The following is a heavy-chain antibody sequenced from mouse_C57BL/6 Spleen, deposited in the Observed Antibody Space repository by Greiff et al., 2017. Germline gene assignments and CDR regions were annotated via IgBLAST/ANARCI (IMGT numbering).Heavy chain of an antibody. CDR1: GYTFTSYW. J-gene: IGHJ3*01. CDR3: SRSDRY. Sequence: VQLQQPGAELVKPGASVKLSCKASGYTFTSYWMHWVKQRPGQGLEWIGMIYPNSGSTNSNEKFKSKATMTVDKSSSTAYMQLSSLTSEDSAVYCCSRSDRYWGHGPLVTFSA. CDR2: IYPNSGST. V-gene: IGHV1-64*01.